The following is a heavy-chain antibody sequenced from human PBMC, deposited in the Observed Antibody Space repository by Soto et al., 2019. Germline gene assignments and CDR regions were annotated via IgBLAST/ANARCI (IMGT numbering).Heavy chain of an antibody. Sequence: QLQESGPGLVKPSQTLSLICTVSGGSITRGNHYWSWIRQHPGKGLEWIGNIYYSGKTYYNPSIKSRVTISVNTSKNQVTLNLSSVTAAHTAVYYCAKPDAGGYYDDYWGQGTLVTVSS. V-gene: IGHV4-31*03. J-gene: IGHJ4*02. CDR2: IYYSGKT. D-gene: IGHD3-22*01. CDR3: AKPDAGGYYDDY. CDR1: GGSITRGNHY.